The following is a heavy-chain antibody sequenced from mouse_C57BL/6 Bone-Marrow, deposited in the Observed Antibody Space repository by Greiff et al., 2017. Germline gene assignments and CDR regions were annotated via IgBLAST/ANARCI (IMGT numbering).Heavy chain of an antibody. J-gene: IGHJ2*01. D-gene: IGHD1-1*01. Sequence: VQLQQSGAELVKPGASVKLSCKASGYTFTSYWMHWVKQRPGQGLEWIGMIHPNSGSTNYNEKFKSKATLTVEKSSSTAYMQHISLTSEDSAVYYCARTHTTYFDYWCQGTTLTVSS. CDR2: IHPNSGST. CDR1: GYTFTSYW. V-gene: IGHV1-64*01. CDR3: ARTHTTYFDY.